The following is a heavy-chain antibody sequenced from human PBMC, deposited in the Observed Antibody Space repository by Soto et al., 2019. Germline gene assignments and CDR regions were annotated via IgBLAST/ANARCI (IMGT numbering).Heavy chain of an antibody. CDR1: GFTFSSYA. Sequence: VGSLRLSCAASGFTFSSYAMSWVRQAPGKGLEWVSAISGSGGSTYYADSVKGRFTISRDNSKNTLYLQMNSLRAEDTAVYYCAKVGSSYYYYGMDVWGQGTTVTVSS. D-gene: IGHD3-10*01. J-gene: IGHJ6*02. CDR3: AKVGSSYYYYGMDV. V-gene: IGHV3-23*01. CDR2: ISGSGGST.